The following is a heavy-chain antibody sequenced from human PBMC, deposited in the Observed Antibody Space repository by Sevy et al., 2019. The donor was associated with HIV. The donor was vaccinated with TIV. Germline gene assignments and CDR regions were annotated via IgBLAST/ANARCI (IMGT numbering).Heavy chain of an antibody. V-gene: IGHV4-30-4*01. CDR2: MYYSGST. J-gene: IGHJ4*02. D-gene: IGHD4-17*01. CDR3: AIPWPGYGGHLYYFDY. Sequence: TLSLTCTVSGGSISSGNYYWSWIRQPRGKGLEWIVYMYYSGSTYQNPSLQSRLTMSVDTSKNQFSLKLSSVTAADTAVYYCAIPWPGYGGHLYYFDYWGQGILVTVSS. CDR1: GGSISSGNYY.